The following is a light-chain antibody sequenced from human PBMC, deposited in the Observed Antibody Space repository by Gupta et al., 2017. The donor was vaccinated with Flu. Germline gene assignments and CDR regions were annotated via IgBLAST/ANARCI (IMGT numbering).Light chain of an antibody. CDR2: NVN. CDR3: CSYAHSNTLV. CDR1: STDVGGYNY. V-gene: IGLV2-23*02. J-gene: IGLJ3*02. Sequence: QSALTQPASVSGSPGQSITISCTGTSTDVGGYNYVSWYQQHPGKAPKVLIYNVNTRPSGVSNRFSGSKSDNTASLTISGLQAEDEADYFCCSYAHSNTLVFGGGTKLTVL.